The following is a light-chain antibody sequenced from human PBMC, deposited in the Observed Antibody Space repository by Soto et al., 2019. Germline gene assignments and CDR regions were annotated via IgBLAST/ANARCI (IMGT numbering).Light chain of an antibody. Sequence: QSVLTQPASVSGSPGQSITISCTGTSSDVGNYNYVSWFQQRPDKAPKLMIYGVSSRPSGVSNRFSGSKSGNTASLTISGLQAEDEADYYCTSYTNSSTYVFGNGTKVTVL. V-gene: IGLV2-14*01. CDR3: TSYTNSSTYV. J-gene: IGLJ1*01. CDR1: SSDVGNYNY. CDR2: GVS.